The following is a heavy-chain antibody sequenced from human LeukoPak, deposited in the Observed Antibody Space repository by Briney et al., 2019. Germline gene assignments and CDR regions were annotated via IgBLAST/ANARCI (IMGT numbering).Heavy chain of an antibody. D-gene: IGHD3-16*02. J-gene: IGHJ6*02. CDR3: ARSLASRYYYYGMDV. Sequence: SETLSLTCAVYGGSFSGYYWSWIRQPPGKGLEWIGEINHSGSTNYNPSLKSRVTISVDTSKNQYSLELSSVTAADTAVYYCARSLASRYYYYGMDVWGQGTTVTVSS. V-gene: IGHV4-34*01. CDR1: GGSFSGYY. CDR2: INHSGST.